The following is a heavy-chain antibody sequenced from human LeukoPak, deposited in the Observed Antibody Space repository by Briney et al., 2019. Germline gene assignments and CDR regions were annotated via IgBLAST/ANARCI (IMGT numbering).Heavy chain of an antibody. CDR3: ARADHYDGSGFDY. Sequence: WASLRVSCTASGYTFTSYDMNWVRQAPGQGLEWMGWMNPNRGNTGYAQKFQGRVTMTRNTSISTAYMELSSLRSEDTAVYYCARADHYDGSGFDYWGWGPLATVSS. J-gene: IGHJ4*02. D-gene: IGHD3-22*01. V-gene: IGHV1-8*01. CDR2: MNPNRGNT. CDR1: GYTFTSYD.